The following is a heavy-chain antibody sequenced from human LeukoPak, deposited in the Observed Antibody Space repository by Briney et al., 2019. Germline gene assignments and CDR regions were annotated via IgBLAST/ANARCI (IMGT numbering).Heavy chain of an antibody. V-gene: IGHV3-13*01. CDR2: IGTAGDT. J-gene: IGHJ4*02. CDR1: GFTFNSYA. Sequence: GGSLRLSCAASGFTFNSYAVTWVRQAPGKGLEWVSAIGTAGDTYYPGSVKGRFAISRENAKNSLYLQMNSLRAGDTAVYYCARGKYYYDSSGYLHFDYWGQGTLVTVSS. D-gene: IGHD3-22*01. CDR3: ARGKYYYDSSGYLHFDY.